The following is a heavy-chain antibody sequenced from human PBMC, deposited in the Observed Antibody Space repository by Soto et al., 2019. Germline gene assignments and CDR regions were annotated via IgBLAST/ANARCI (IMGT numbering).Heavy chain of an antibody. CDR2: IYYTGST. D-gene: IGHD5-12*01. CDR1: GGSISSSTSY. J-gene: IGHJ4*02. Sequence: QLQLHESGPGLVKPSETLSLTCIVSGGSISSSTSYWGWIRQPPGKGLEWIGTIYYTGSTFYNPSLNSRVTISVDTSKNQFSLKLISVTAADTAVYFCARATQQVARADYWGQGTLVTVSS. V-gene: IGHV4-39*01. CDR3: ARATQQVARADY.